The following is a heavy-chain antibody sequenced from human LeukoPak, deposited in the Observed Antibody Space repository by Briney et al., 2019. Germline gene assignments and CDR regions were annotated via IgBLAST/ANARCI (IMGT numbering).Heavy chain of an antibody. CDR2: IYTSGST. J-gene: IGHJ5*02. CDR3: ARDYYDSSGRRENWFDP. V-gene: IGHV4-4*07. D-gene: IGHD3-22*01. Sequence: SETLSLTCTVSGGSISSYYWSWIRQPAGKGLEWIGRIYTSGSTNYNPSLKSRVTMSVDTSKNQFSLKLSSVTAADTAVYYCARDYYDSSGRRENWFDPWGQGTLVTVSS. CDR1: GGSISSYY.